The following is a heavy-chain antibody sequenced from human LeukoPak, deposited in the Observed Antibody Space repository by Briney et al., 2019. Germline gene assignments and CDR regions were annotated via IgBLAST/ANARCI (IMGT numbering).Heavy chain of an antibody. CDR1: GFTLNTYT. J-gene: IGHJ4*02. Sequence: GGSLRLSCAASGFTLNTYTMNWVRQAPGKGLEWVSSISGRGISIYYADSVKGRFTISRDNAKNSLYLLMNSLGAEDTAVYYCTRGSLGRNYFDYWGQGTLVTVSS. CDR2: ISGRGISI. D-gene: IGHD7-27*01. CDR3: TRGSLGRNYFDY. V-gene: IGHV3-21*01.